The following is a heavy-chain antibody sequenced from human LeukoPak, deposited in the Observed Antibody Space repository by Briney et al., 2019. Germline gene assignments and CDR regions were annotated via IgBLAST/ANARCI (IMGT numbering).Heavy chain of an antibody. J-gene: IGHJ4*02. D-gene: IGHD4-4*01. CDR3: ARHEAGTYLQY. CDR2: VYSSGST. V-gene: IGHV4-59*08. CDR1: GGSINYYY. Sequence: SETLPLTCTVSGGSINYYYLSWIRQPPGRGLEWIGYVYSSGSTNYNSSLQSRVTISVDTSKNQISLNLGAVTAADTAVYYCARHEAGTYLQYWGRGALVIVSA.